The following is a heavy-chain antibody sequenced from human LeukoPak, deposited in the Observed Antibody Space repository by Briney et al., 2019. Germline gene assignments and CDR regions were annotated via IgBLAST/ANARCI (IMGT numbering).Heavy chain of an antibody. J-gene: IGHJ5*02. V-gene: IGHV4-34*01. CDR1: GGSISSYY. CDR2: INHSGST. CDR3: ARGGGNSLTDWFDP. Sequence: PSETLSLTCTVSGGSISSYYWSWIRQPPGKGLEWIGEINHSGSTNYNPSLKSRVTISVDTSKNQFSLKLSSVTAADTAVYYCARGGGNSLTDWFDPWGQGTLVTVSS. D-gene: IGHD4-23*01.